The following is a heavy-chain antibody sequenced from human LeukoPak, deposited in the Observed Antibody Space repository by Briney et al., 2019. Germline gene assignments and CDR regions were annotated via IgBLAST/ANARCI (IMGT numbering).Heavy chain of an antibody. D-gene: IGHD6-13*01. CDR1: GFTFSSYW. Sequence: GGSLRLSCAASGFTFSSYWMSWVRQAPGKGLEWVANIKQDGGEKYYVDSVKGRFTISRDNAKNSLYVQMDSLRAEDTAVYYCARVRAAAGTYYYYYGMDVWGLGTTVTVSS. V-gene: IGHV3-7*04. J-gene: IGHJ6*02. CDR2: IKQDGGEK. CDR3: ARVRAAAGTYYYYYGMDV.